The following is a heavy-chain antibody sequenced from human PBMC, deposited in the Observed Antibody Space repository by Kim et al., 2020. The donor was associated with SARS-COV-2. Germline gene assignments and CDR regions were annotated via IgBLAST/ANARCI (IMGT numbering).Heavy chain of an antibody. CDR3: VREVVVSLDS. J-gene: IGHJ4*02. D-gene: IGHD2-15*01. Sequence: GSEQYYADTVKGRFTVSRDNSRNALYLQMNSLRVDDTAIYFCVREVVVSLDSWGQGTQVAVSS. CDR2: GSEQ. V-gene: IGHV3-30*01.